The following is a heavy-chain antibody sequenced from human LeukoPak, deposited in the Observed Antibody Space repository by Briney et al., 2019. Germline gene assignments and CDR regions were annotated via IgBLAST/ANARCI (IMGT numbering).Heavy chain of an antibody. CDR1: GFTFSSYW. J-gene: IGHJ4*02. CDR2: IKQDGSEK. CDR3: ARDHPAAGGFFDY. Sequence: TGGSLRLSCAASGFTFSSYWMSWVRRAPGKGLEWVANIKQDGSEKYYVDSVKGRFTISRDNAKNSLYLQMNSLRAEDTAVYYCARDHPAAGGFFDYWGQGTLVTVSS. V-gene: IGHV3-7*01. D-gene: IGHD2-15*01.